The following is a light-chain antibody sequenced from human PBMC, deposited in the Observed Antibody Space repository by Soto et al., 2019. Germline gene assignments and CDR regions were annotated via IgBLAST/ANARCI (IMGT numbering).Light chain of an antibody. V-gene: IGKV3-20*01. CDR3: QQYGSTQT. J-gene: IGKJ1*01. Sequence: EIVLTQSPGTLSLSPGERATLSCRAIQSVSSSYLAWYQQKPGQAPRLLIYGASSRATGIPDRFSVSGSGPAFTLTISRLEPEDFAVYYCQQYGSTQTFGQGTKVEIK. CDR1: QSVSSSY. CDR2: GAS.